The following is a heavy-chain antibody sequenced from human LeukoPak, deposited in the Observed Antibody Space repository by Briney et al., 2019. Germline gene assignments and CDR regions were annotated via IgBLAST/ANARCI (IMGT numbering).Heavy chain of an antibody. CDR1: GFTFSIYN. CDR3: ARGRDGSQSPIDD. CDR2: ISSSSSYI. J-gene: IGHJ4*02. Sequence: GVPLTLSCGASGFTFSIYNIIWLRQARGKGLEGLSSISSSSSYIYYADSVRGRFTISRDNAKNSLYLQMNSLRAEDTAVYYCARGRDGSQSPIDDWGQGTLVTVSS. V-gene: IGHV3-21*01. D-gene: IGHD5-24*01.